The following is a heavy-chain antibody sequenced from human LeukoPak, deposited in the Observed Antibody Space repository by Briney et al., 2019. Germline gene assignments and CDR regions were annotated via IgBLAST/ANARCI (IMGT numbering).Heavy chain of an antibody. J-gene: IGHJ5*02. Sequence: SETLSLTCTVSGGSVSSGSYYWSWIRQPPGKGLEWIGYIYYGGSTNYNPSLKSRVTISVDTSKNQFSLKLSSVTAADTAVYYCARDQIRGNWFDPWGQGTLVTVSS. D-gene: IGHD3-16*01. CDR2: IYYGGST. CDR3: ARDQIRGNWFDP. V-gene: IGHV4-61*01. CDR1: GGSVSSGSYY.